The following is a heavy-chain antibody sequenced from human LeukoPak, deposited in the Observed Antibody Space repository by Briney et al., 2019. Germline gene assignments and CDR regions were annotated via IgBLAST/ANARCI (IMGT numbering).Heavy chain of an antibody. CDR3: AIIGCYRGVCDFDV. J-gene: IGHJ3*01. V-gene: IGHV3-48*01. CDR2: ISNSGI. CDR1: GFTFSRYW. D-gene: IGHD2-21*01. Sequence: GGSLRLSCAASGFTFSRYWMSWVRQAPGKGLEWVSYISNSGILYADSVKGRFTISRDNARRSLYLQMNSLRAEDTAVYYCAIIGCYRGVCDFDVWGQGTMVAISS.